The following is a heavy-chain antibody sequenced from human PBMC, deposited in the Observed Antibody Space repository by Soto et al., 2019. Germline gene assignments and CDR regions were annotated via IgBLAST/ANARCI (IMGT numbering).Heavy chain of an antibody. CDR2: INHSGST. CDR1: GGSFSGYY. V-gene: IGHV4-34*01. J-gene: IGHJ4*02. Sequence: ASETLSLTCAVYGGSFSGYYWSWIRQPPGKGLEWIGEINHSGSTNYNPSLKSRVTISVDTSKNQFSLKLSSVTAADTAVYYCARGLYYYGSGSYLYWGQGTLVTVSS. D-gene: IGHD3-10*01. CDR3: ARGLYYYGSGSYLY.